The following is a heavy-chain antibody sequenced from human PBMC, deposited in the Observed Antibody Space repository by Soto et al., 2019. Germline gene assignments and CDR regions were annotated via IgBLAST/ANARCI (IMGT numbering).Heavy chain of an antibody. CDR2: INPNSGGT. V-gene: IGHV1-2*02. CDR1: GYTFTGYQ. CDR3: ASAAVPGQAGLDF. D-gene: IGHD6-19*01. Sequence: ASVKVSCKTSGYTFTGYQMHWVRQAPGQGLEWMGWINPNSGGTKSAEKFQGRVTMTRDTSISTAYMELSRLTSDDTAVYYCASAAVPGQAGLDFLGQGTQVTVSS. J-gene: IGHJ4*02.